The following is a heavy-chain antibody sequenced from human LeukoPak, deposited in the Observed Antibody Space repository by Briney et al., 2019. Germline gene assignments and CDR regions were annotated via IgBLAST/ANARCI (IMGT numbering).Heavy chain of an antibody. Sequence: SETLSLTCTVSGGSISSGDYYWSWIRQPPGKGLEWIGYIYYSGSTYYNPSLKSRVTISVDTSKNQFSLKLSSVTAADTAVYYCARAPTSGSPLRGLDYWAREPWSPSPQ. CDR2: IYYSGST. V-gene: IGHV4-30-4*08. D-gene: IGHD1-26*01. CDR1: GGSISSGDYY. CDR3: ARAPTSGSPLRGLDY. J-gene: IGHJ4*02.